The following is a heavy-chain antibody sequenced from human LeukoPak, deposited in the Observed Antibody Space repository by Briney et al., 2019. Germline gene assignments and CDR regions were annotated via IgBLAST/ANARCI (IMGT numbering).Heavy chain of an antibody. J-gene: IGHJ4*02. V-gene: IGHV3-66*01. CDR3: ARGGSYFDISGYYFY. CDR2: IYSGGST. Sequence: PGGSLRLSCAASGFTVCSNTMSWVRQAPGKGLKWVSIIYSGGSTSYADSVKGRFTISRDNSKNTLYLQMNSLRTEDTAVYYCARGGSYFDISGYYFYWGQGTLVTVSS. D-gene: IGHD3-22*01. CDR1: GFTVCSNT.